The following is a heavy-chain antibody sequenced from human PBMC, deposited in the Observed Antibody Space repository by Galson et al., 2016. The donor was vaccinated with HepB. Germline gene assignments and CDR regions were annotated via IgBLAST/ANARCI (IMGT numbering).Heavy chain of an antibody. Sequence: SLRLSCAASGFSVSTYHLTWVRQAPGKGLEWVSVIYSGDHTFYADSVKGRFTVSIDNSRNTLYLQMNSLRAEDAARYYCARAPQSGSKVKALDSWGQGTLVTVSS. V-gene: IGHV3-53*01. CDR1: GFSVSTYH. CDR3: ARAPQSGSKVKALDS. J-gene: IGHJ4*02. CDR2: IYSGDHT. D-gene: IGHD1-26*01.